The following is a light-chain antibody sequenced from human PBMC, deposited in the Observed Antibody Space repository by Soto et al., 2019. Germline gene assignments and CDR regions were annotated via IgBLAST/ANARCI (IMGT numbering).Light chain of an antibody. J-gene: IGLJ3*02. CDR3: SSYAGDSSLL. Sequence: QSVLTQPPSASGTPGQRVTISCSGGGANIGSNTVTWYQQLPGTAPKLLVYKNNQRPSGVPDRFSGSKSGTSASLAISGLRSEDEADYYCSSYAGDSSLLFGGGTKLTVL. V-gene: IGLV1-44*01. CDR1: GANIGSNT. CDR2: KNN.